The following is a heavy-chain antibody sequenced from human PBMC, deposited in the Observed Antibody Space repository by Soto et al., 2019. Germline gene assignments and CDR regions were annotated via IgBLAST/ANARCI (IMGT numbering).Heavy chain of an antibody. CDR1: RLIFSFDD. V-gene: IGHV3-33*01. D-gene: IGHD3-16*01. CDR3: AGEPKGGAYDLDV. J-gene: IGHJ6*02. Sequence: QVQLVESGGGVVQPGASLRLSCVASRLIFSFDDMHWVRQAPGKGREWVALIWSDGSREFYAYSVKGRFTISRDNSKNTLYLQMNSLRAEDTAVYYCAGEPKGGAYDLDVWGQGTTVAVSS. CDR2: IWSDGSRE.